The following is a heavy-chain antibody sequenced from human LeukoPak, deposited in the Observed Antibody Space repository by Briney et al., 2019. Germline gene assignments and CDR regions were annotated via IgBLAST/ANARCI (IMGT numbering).Heavy chain of an antibody. CDR2: INPNSGGT. J-gene: IGHJ5*02. V-gene: IGHV1-2*02. Sequence: ASVKVSCKASGYTFTVYHIHWVRQAPGQGLEWRGWINPNSGGTNYAQKFQGRVTMTRDTSISTVYMEVSRLTSDDTAMYYCAIILGGSWHLWFDPWGRGTLVTISS. CDR1: GYTFTVYH. CDR3: AIILGGSWHLWFDP. D-gene: IGHD3-16*01.